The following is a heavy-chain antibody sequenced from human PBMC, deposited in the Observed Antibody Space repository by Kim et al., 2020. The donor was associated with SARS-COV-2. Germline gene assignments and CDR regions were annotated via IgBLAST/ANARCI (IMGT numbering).Heavy chain of an antibody. CDR3: SREALRWFGELFGLVNWF. V-gene: IGHV4-34*01. J-gene: IGHJ5*01. Sequence: SETLSLTCAVYGGSFSGYYWSWIRQPPGKGLEWIGEINHSGSTNYNPSLKSRVTISVDTSKNQFSLKLSSVTAADTAAFYCSREALRWFGELFGLVNWF. D-gene: IGHD3-10*01. CDR2: INHSGST. CDR1: GGSFSGYY.